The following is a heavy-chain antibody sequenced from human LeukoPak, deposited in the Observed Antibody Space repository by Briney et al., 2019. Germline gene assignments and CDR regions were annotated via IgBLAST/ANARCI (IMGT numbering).Heavy chain of an antibody. Sequence: VASVKVSCKASGYTFTSYYMHWVRQAPGQGLEWMGIINPGGGSTSYAQKFQGRVTMTRDTSTGTVYMELSSLRSEDTAVYYCAREGWAMVRGSTRWFDPWGQGTLVTVSS. CDR1: GYTFTSYY. V-gene: IGHV1-46*01. J-gene: IGHJ5*02. CDR3: AREGWAMVRGSTRWFDP. D-gene: IGHD3-10*01. CDR2: INPGGGST.